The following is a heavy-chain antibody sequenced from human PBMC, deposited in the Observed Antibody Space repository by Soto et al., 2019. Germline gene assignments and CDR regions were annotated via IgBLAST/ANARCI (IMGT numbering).Heavy chain of an antibody. Sequence: QVQLQESGPGLGKPSEPLSLTCTVSGGSVSSGSHYWSWIRQPPGKGLEWIGYIYYSGSTRYNPSLKSRVTISVDTSKNQLSLKLSSVTAADTAVYYCARKVVIIRGWFDPWGQGTLVTVSS. CDR1: GGSVSSGSHY. D-gene: IGHD3-3*01. CDR2: IYYSGST. CDR3: ARKVVIIRGWFDP. V-gene: IGHV4-61*01. J-gene: IGHJ5*02.